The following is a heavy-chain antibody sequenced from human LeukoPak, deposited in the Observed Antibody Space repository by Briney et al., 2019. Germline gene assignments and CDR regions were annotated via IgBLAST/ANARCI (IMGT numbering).Heavy chain of an antibody. CDR2: ISYDGSNK. Sequence: PGRSLRLSCAASGFTFSSYAMHWVRQAPGKGLEWVAVISYDGSNKYYADSVKGRFTISRDNSKNTLYLQMNSLRAEDTAVYYCARDSLDSSGVLYSNWFDPWGQGTLVTVSS. J-gene: IGHJ5*02. CDR3: ARDSLDSSGVLYSNWFDP. CDR1: GFTFSSYA. V-gene: IGHV3-30*04. D-gene: IGHD6-19*01.